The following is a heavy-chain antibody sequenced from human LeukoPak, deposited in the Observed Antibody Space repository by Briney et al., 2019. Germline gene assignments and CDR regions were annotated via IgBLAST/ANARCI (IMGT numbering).Heavy chain of an antibody. CDR3: AREVEDYYDSSGCYFDY. CDR2: INPNSGGT. Sequence: ASVKVSCKASGYTFTGYYMHWVRQAPGQGPEWMGWINPNSGGTNYAQKFQGRVTMTRDTSISTAYMELSRLRSDDTAVYYCAREVEDYYDSSGCYFDYWGQGTLVTVSS. D-gene: IGHD3-22*01. J-gene: IGHJ4*02. CDR1: GYTFTGYY. V-gene: IGHV1-2*02.